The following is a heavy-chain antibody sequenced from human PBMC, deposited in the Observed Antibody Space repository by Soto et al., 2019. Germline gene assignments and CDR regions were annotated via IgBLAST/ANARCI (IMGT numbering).Heavy chain of an antibody. CDR3: AKDLGYYYDSSGYYYVYYYGMDV. Sequence: GGSLRLSCAASGFTFSSYGMHWVRQAPGKGLEWVAVISYDGSNKYYADSVKGRFTISRDNSKNTLYLQMNSLRAEDTAVYYCAKDLGYYYDSSGYYYVYYYGMDVWGQGTTVTVSS. V-gene: IGHV3-30*18. CDR2: ISYDGSNK. J-gene: IGHJ6*02. D-gene: IGHD3-22*01. CDR1: GFTFSSYG.